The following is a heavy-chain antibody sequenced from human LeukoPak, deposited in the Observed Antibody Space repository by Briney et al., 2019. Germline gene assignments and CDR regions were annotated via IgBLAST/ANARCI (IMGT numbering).Heavy chain of an antibody. Sequence: GGSLRLSCAASGFAFSNYAMSWVRQAPGKELEWVSVISGKTGTTYYADSVRGRFTTSRDNSKNTLYLQMNRLRAEGTAVYYCARPGLYHYHTTGYYSFDYWGQGTLVTVSS. D-gene: IGHD3-22*01. V-gene: IGHV3-23*01. J-gene: IGHJ4*02. CDR3: ARPGLYHYHTTGYYSFDY. CDR2: ISGKTGTT. CDR1: GFAFSNYA.